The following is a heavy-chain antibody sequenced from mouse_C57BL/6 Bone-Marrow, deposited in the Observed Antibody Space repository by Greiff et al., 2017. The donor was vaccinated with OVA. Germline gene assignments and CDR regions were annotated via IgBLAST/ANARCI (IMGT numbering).Heavy chain of an antibody. D-gene: IGHD2-3*01. CDR3: ARNSWLLPWYFDV. CDR1: GFSLTSYA. Sequence: VQRVESGPGLVAPSQSLSITCTVSGFSLTSYAISWVRQPPGKGLEWLGVIWTGRGTNYNSALKSRLSISKDNSKSQVFLKMNSLQTDDTARYYCARNSWLLPWYFDVWGTGTTVTVSS. V-gene: IGHV2-9-1*01. CDR2: IWTGRGT. J-gene: IGHJ1*03.